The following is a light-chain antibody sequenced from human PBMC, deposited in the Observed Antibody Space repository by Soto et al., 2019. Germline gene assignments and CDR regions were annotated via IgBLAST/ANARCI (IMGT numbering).Light chain of an antibody. CDR1: QSVSSSY. Sequence: EIVFTQCPATLSLSPGERATLFCRASQSVSSSYLAWYQQKPGQAPRRLLYGASSRATGIPDRFSGSGSATDFTHTISRLEPEDFAVYYCQQYGSSPPITVGQGTRLEIK. J-gene: IGKJ5*01. V-gene: IGKV3-20*01. CDR3: QQYGSSPPIT. CDR2: GAS.